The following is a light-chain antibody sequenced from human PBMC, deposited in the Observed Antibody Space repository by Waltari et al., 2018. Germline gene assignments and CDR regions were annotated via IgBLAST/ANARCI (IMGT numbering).Light chain of an antibody. CDR1: QGVLYSSNNKNY. CDR2: WAS. J-gene: IGKJ2*01. V-gene: IGKV4-1*01. Sequence: DIVMTQSPDSLAVSLGERATINCKSSQGVLYSSNNKNYLALYQQKPGQPPKLLFYWASTRESGVPDRFIGSGSGTDFTLTISSLQAEDVAVYYCQQYYTTPYTFGQGTKLEIK. CDR3: QQYYTTPYT.